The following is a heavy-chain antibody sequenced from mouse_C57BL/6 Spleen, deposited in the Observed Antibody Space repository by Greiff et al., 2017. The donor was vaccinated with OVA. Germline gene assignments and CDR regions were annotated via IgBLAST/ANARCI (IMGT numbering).Heavy chain of an antibody. CDR3: ARSDYYGSSYFAY. D-gene: IGHD1-1*01. CDR1: GYTFTDYY. CDR2: IYPGSGNT. J-gene: IGHJ3*01. V-gene: IGHV1-76*01. Sequence: VQLQQSGAELVRPGASVKLSCKASGYTFTDYYINWVKQRPGQGLEWIARIYPGSGNTYYNEKFKGKATLTAEKSSSTAYMQLSSLTSEDSAVYFCARSDYYGSSYFAYWGQGTLVTVSA.